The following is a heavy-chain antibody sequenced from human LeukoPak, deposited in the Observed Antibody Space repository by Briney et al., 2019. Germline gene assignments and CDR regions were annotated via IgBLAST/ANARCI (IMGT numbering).Heavy chain of an antibody. V-gene: IGHV4-39*07. CDR3: ARGIGYSSGWYP. CDR1: GGSISSSSYY. J-gene: IGHJ4*02. CDR2: INHSGST. Sequence: PSETLSLTCTVSGGSISSSSYYWGWIRQPPGKGLEWIGEINHSGSTNYNPSLKSRVTISVDTSKNQFSLKLSSVTAADTAVYYCARGIGYSSGWYPWGQGTLVTVSS. D-gene: IGHD6-19*01.